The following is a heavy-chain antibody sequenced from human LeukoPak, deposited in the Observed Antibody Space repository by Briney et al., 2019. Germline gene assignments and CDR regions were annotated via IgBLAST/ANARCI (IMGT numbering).Heavy chain of an antibody. CDR1: GFTFSSYG. CDR3: AKDHSSSWYGPLDY. V-gene: IGHV3-30*18. D-gene: IGHD6-13*01. J-gene: IGHJ4*02. CDR2: ISYDGSNK. Sequence: GGSLRLSCAASGFTFSSYGMHWVRQAPGKGLEWVAVISYDGSNKYYADSVKGRFTISRDNSKNTLYLQMNSLGAEDTAVYYCAKDHSSSWYGPLDYWGQGTLVTVSS.